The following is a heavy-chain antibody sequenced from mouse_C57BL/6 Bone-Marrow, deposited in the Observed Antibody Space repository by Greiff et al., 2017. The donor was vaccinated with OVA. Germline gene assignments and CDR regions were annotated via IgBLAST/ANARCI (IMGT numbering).Heavy chain of an antibody. D-gene: IGHD1-1*01. J-gene: IGHJ2*01. CDR2: IHPNSGST. Sequence: QVQLQQSGAELVKPGASVKLSCKASGYTFTSYWMHWVKQRPGQGLEWIGMIHPNSGSTNYNEKFKSKATLTVDKSSSTAYMQLSSLTSEDSAVYYCARRLGSSYVDYWGQGTTLTVSS. CDR3: ARRLGSSYVDY. CDR1: GYTFTSYW. V-gene: IGHV1-64*01.